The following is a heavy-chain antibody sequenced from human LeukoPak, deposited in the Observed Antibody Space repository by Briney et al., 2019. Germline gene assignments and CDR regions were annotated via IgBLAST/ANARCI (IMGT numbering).Heavy chain of an antibody. CDR3: AKDIPATYCSGGSCYSRGFDY. CDR1: GFTFSNYA. Sequence: PGGSLRLSCTASGFTFSNYAMSWVRQAPGKGLEWVSTISGSDGSTYYADSVKGRFTISRDNSKNTLYLQMNSLRAEDTAVYYCAKDIPATYCSGGSCYSRGFDYWGQGTLVTVSS. CDR2: ISGSDGST. V-gene: IGHV3-23*01. D-gene: IGHD2-15*01. J-gene: IGHJ4*02.